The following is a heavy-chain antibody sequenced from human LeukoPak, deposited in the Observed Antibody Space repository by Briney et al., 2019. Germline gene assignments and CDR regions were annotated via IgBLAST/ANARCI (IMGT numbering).Heavy chain of an antibody. CDR3: ARRMATVTDAFDI. V-gene: IGHV4-59*08. D-gene: IGHD5-24*01. J-gene: IGHJ3*02. CDR2: VFHSGTT. CDR1: GDSLNSHF. Sequence: SETLSLTCNVSGDSLNSHFWSWIRQTPGKGLEWIGYVFHSGTTNYSPSLKSRVTISLDTSKKQFYLRLASVTAADTAVYYCARRMATVTDAFDIWGRGTMVSVSS.